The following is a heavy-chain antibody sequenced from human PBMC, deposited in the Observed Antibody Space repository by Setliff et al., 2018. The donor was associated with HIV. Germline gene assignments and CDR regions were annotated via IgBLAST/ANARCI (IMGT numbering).Heavy chain of an antibody. J-gene: IGHJ3*02. CDR2: IYTTWST. CDR3: ARVPPEYSSSSQAFDI. Sequence: SETLSLTCTVSGSSISGNFWTWIRQPPGKGLEWIGYIYTTWSTNYNPTLTSRVTISVDTSKNKFSLKMRSVTAADTAVYYCARVPPEYSSSSQAFDIRGQGTKVTVSS. D-gene: IGHD6-6*01. V-gene: IGHV4-59*13. CDR1: GSSISGNF.